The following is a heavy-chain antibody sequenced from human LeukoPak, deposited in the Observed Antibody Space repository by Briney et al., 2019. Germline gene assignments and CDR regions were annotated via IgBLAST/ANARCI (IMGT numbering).Heavy chain of an antibody. Sequence: GGSLRLSCAASGSGFTFNNYWMHWVRQAPGKGLVWVSRINADGSTTSYADSVKGRLTISRDNAKNSLYLQMNSLRAEDTAVYYCARGGGHIVVVTFPDYWGQGTLVTVSS. CDR1: GSGFTFNNYW. V-gene: IGHV3-74*01. D-gene: IGHD3-22*01. CDR2: INADGSTT. CDR3: ARGGGHIVVVTFPDY. J-gene: IGHJ4*02.